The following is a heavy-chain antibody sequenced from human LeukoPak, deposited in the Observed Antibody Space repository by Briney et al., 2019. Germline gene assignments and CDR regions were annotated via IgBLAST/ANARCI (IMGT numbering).Heavy chain of an antibody. CDR1: GFSFSSYG. J-gene: IGHJ4*02. CDR3: ANLYETFDY. Sequence: GGSLRLSCAASGFSFSSYGMHWVRQAPGKGLEWVAVISYDGSNKYYADSVKGRFTISRDNSKNTLYLQMNSLRAEDTAVYYCANLYETFDYWGQGTLVTVSS. V-gene: IGHV3-30*18. D-gene: IGHD5/OR15-5a*01. CDR2: ISYDGSNK.